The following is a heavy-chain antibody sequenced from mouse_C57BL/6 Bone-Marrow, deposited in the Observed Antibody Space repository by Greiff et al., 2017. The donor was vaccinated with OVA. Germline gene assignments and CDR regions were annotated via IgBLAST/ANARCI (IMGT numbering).Heavy chain of an antibody. CDR2: ISNGGGST. V-gene: IGHV5-12*01. CDR1: GFTFSDYY. CDR3: ARLLYSNYVNYAMDY. D-gene: IGHD2-5*01. J-gene: IGHJ4*01. Sequence: EVHLVESGGGLVQPGGSLKLSCAASGFTFSDYYMYWVRQTPEKRLEWVAYISNGGGSTYYPDTVKGRFTISRDNAKNTLYLQMSRLKSEDTAMYYCARLLYSNYVNYAMDYWGQGTSVTVSS.